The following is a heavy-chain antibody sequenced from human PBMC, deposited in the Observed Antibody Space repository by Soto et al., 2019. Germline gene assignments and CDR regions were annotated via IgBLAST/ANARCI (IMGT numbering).Heavy chain of an antibody. D-gene: IGHD3-16*01. V-gene: IGHV3-7*01. CDR3: VCGGNFFVY. CDR1: RFTFSTYW. CDR2: INQDGSER. J-gene: IGHJ4*02. Sequence: EVQLVESGGGLVQPGGSLRLPCAASRFTFSTYWMTWVRQPPGKGLEWVASINQDGSERYYVDSVRGRFTISRDNAKNSLYLPENSLRAEYTAVYYGVCGGNFFVYWGQGTLVTVSP.